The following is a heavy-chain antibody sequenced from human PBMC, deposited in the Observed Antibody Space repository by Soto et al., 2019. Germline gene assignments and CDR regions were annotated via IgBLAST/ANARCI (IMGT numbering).Heavy chain of an antibody. CDR3: ARARATMAAAAIFDC. D-gene: IGHD6-13*01. Sequence: SETLSLTCAVSGGSISTSNWWSWVRQPPGKGLEWIGEVYRTGSTNYNPSLESRLTISVDKSKNQFSLKLTSVTAADTAVYYCARARATMAAAAIFDCWGQGTLVTVSS. V-gene: IGHV4-4*02. CDR1: GGSISTSNW. J-gene: IGHJ4*02. CDR2: VYRTGST.